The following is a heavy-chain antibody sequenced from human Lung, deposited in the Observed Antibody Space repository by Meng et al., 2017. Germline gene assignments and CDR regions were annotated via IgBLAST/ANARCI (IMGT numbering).Heavy chain of an antibody. CDR1: GFRFSNYW. CDR2: IKQDGSEK. J-gene: IGHJ4*02. Sequence: GESLMISCAASGFRFSNYWMSWVRQAPGKGLEWVANIKQDGSEKYYVDSVKGRFTISRDNAKNSLYLQMNSLRDEDTAVYYCATSKMAAFDYWGQGTLVTVSS. CDR3: ATSKMAAFDY. V-gene: IGHV3-7*01. D-gene: IGHD5-24*01.